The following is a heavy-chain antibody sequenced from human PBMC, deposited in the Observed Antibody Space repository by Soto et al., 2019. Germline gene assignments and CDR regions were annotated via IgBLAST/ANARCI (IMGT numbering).Heavy chain of an antibody. CDR1: GGSISSGGYS. V-gene: IGHV4-61*08. D-gene: IGHD3-22*01. CDR3: ARSNYYDSSGYYQFDP. Sequence: SETLSLTCTVSGGSISSGGYSWSWIRQHPGKGLEWIGYIYYSGSTNYNPSLKSRVTISVDTSKNQFSLKLSSVTAADTAVYYCARSNYYDSSGYYQFDPWGQGTLVTVSS. J-gene: IGHJ5*02. CDR2: IYYSGST.